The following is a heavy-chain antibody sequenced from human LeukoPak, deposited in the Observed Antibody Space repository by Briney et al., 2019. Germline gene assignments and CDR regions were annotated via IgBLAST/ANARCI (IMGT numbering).Heavy chain of an antibody. CDR3: ARGSGXSPTVYMN. J-gene: IGHJ4*02. CDR1: GYSFTSYW. Sequence: GESLKISFKGSGYSFTSYWIGWVRQMPGKGLEWMGIIYPGDSDTRYSPSFQGQVTISADKSLSAAYLQWSRLKASDTAMYYCARGSGXSPTVYMNWGQGSPVTVSX. D-gene: IGHD1-26*01. CDR2: IYPGDSDT. V-gene: IGHV5-51*01.